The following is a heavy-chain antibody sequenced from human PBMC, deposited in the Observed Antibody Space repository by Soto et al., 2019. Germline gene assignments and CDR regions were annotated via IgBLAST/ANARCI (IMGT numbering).Heavy chain of an antibody. V-gene: IGHV4-31*03. CDR1: GGSISSGGYY. CDR3: ARERGSGSYVYWYFDL. Sequence: QVQLQESGPGLVKPSQTLSLTCTVSGGSISSGGYYWSWIRQHPGKGLEWIGYIYYSGSTYYNPSLKSRVTISVDTSKNQFSLKLSSVTAADTAVYYCARERGSGSYVYWYFDLWGRGTLVTVSS. CDR2: IYYSGST. J-gene: IGHJ2*01. D-gene: IGHD3-10*01.